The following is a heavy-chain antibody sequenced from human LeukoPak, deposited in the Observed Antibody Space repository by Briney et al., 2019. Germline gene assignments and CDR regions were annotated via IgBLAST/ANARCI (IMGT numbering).Heavy chain of an antibody. CDR1: GFTLGDYA. CDR3: TRGRRHWYFDL. CDR2: IRSEAYGGTT. V-gene: IGHV3-49*04. J-gene: IGHJ2*01. Sequence: PGGSLRLSRTASGFTLGDYAMSWVRHPPGEGLEWVGFIRSEAYGGTTQYDASVKGRFTISRDDSKSIAYLQMNSLKAEDTAVYYCTRGRRHWYFDLWGRGTLVTVSS.